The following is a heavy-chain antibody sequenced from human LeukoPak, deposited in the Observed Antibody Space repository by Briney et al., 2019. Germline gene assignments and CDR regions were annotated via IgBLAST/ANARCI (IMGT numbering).Heavy chain of an antibody. CDR1: GGSFSGYY. Sequence: SETLSLTCAVYGGSFSGYYWSWIRQPPGKGLEWIGEINHSGSTNYNPSLKSRVTVSVDTSKNQFSLKLSSVTAADTAVYYCARGRWFDPWGQGTLVTVSS. V-gene: IGHV4-34*01. CDR2: INHSGST. J-gene: IGHJ5*02. CDR3: ARGRWFDP.